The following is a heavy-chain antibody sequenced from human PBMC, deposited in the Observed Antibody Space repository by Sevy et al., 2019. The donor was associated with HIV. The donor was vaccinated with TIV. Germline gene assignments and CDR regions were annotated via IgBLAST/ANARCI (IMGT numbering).Heavy chain of an antibody. CDR2: FDPEDGRT. J-gene: IGHJ4*02. D-gene: IGHD3-22*01. V-gene: IGHV1-24*01. CDR3: ATTKDYYDSSGYPFDY. CDR1: GYTLTDFS. Sequence: ASVKVSCTLSGYTLTDFSMHWVRQAPGKGLEWVATFDPEDGRTIYAQKFQGRVTMTEDTSTDTAYMELNSLRSDDTAVYYCATTKDYYDSSGYPFDYWGQGTQVTVSS.